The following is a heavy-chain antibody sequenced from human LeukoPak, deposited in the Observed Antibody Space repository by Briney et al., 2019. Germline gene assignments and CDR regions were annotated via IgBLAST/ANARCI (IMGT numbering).Heavy chain of an antibody. CDR2: ISSNGGST. CDR1: GFTFSSCA. D-gene: IGHD3-10*01. J-gene: IGHJ5*02. Sequence: GGSLRLSCAASGFTFSSCAMHWVRQAPGKGLEYVSAISSNGGSTYYANSVKGRFTISRDNSKNTLYLQMGSLRAEDMAVYYCARAVLLWFGAFCWFDPWGQGTLVTVSS. V-gene: IGHV3-64*01. CDR3: ARAVLLWFGAFCWFDP.